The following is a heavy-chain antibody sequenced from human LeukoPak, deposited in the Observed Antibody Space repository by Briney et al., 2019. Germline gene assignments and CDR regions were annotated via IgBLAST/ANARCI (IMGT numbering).Heavy chain of an antibody. CDR1: GYTFTSYY. CDR3: ARGPSITMVRGGQWYYYMDV. Sequence: ASVKVSCKASGYTFTSYYIHWVRQAPGQGLEWMGLINPSGGSTNYAQKFQGRVSMTRDTSTSTVYMELSSLRSEDTAVYYCARGPSITMVRGGQWYYYMDVWGKGTTVTISS. CDR2: INPSGGST. J-gene: IGHJ6*03. V-gene: IGHV1-46*01. D-gene: IGHD3-10*01.